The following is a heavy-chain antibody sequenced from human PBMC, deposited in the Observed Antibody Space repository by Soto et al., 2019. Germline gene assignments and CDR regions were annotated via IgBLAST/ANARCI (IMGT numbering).Heavy chain of an antibody. J-gene: IGHJ5*02. Sequence: HVQLQESGPGLVKPSQTLSLTCTVSGGSISSGGYYWSWIRQHPGKGLEWIGYIYYSGSTYYNPSLKSRVTISVDTSKNQFSLKLSSVTAADTAVYYCARGGEVVTAIPGEWFDPWGQGTLVTVSS. CDR2: IYYSGST. D-gene: IGHD2-21*02. V-gene: IGHV4-31*03. CDR3: ARGGEVVTAIPGEWFDP. CDR1: GGSISSGGYY.